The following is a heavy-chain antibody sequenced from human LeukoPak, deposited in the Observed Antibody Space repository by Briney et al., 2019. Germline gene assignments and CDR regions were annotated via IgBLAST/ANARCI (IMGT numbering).Heavy chain of an antibody. CDR2: VYNNRTT. D-gene: IGHD6-19*01. CDR3: ARGYSSGWELDY. V-gene: IGHV4-59*01. CDR1: GGSINDYL. J-gene: IGHJ4*02. Sequence: WETLSLTCTVSGGSINDYLWTWIRQPPGRGVEYIGYVYNNRTTFHNPSLKSRVTMSADTSKKQSSLTLTSVTAAHTALYYCARGYSSGWELDYWGQGTLVTVSS.